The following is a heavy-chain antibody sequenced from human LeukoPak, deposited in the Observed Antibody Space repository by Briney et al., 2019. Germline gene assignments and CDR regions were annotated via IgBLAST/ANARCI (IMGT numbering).Heavy chain of an antibody. CDR1: GSTFSTYG. CDR2: IRYDGSDK. D-gene: IGHD6-6*01. CDR3: AKNQYGSSYYFDY. J-gene: IGHJ4*02. Sequence: GGSLRLSCAVSGSTFSTYGMHWVRQAPGKGLDWVAYIRYDGSDKYYTDSVKGRFTISRDNSKNTLYLQMNSLRAEDTAVYYCAKNQYGSSYYFDYWGQGTLVTVSS. V-gene: IGHV3-30*02.